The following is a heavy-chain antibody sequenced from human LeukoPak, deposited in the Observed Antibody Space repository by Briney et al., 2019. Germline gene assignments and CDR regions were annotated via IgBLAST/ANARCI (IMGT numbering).Heavy chain of an antibody. J-gene: IGHJ3*02. V-gene: IGHV3-23*01. D-gene: IGHD3-10*01. CDR2: FSGSGGST. CDR3: ARSSGVPWNAFDI. CDR1: GFPFSSYA. Sequence: GGSLRLSCAASGFPFSSYAMSWVRQAAGKGLEGVSAFSGSGGSTFYADSVKGRFTISRDDSKNTLFLQMNSPRAEDTAVYYCARSSGVPWNAFDIWGQGTMVTVSS.